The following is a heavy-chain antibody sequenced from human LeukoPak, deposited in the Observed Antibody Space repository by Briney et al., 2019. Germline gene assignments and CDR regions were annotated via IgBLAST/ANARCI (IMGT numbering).Heavy chain of an antibody. CDR3: ARSSGSYGIRNWFDP. CDR1: GGSISSYY. CDR2: IYYSGST. V-gene: IGHV4-59*01. D-gene: IGHD1-26*01. Sequence: KTSETLSLTCTVSGGSISSYYWSWIRQPPGKGLEWIGYIYYSGSTNYNPSLKSRVTISVDTSKNQFSLKLSSVTAADTAVYYCARSSGSYGIRNWFDPWGQGTLVTVSS. J-gene: IGHJ5*02.